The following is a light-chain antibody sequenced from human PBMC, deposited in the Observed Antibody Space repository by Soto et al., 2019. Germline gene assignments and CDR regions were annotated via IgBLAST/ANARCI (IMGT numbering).Light chain of an antibody. CDR1: QSVSSSY. CDR3: QQYGSSPLT. V-gene: IGKV3-20*01. CDR2: GAS. Sequence: EIVLTQSPGTLSLSPGERATLSCRASQSVSSSYLAWYQQKPGQAPRLLIYGASSRATGISDRFSGSGSGTVFTLTISRREPEDFAVYYCQQYGSSPLTFGGGTKVEIK. J-gene: IGKJ4*01.